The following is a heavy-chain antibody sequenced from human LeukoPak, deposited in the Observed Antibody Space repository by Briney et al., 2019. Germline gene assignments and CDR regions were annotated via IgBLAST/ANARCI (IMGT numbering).Heavy chain of an antibody. CDR1: GFTFSSYS. CDR2: ISSSGSTT. J-gene: IGHJ4*02. Sequence: HPGGSLRLSCAASGFTFSSYSMNWVRQAPGKGLEWVSYISSSGSTTYYADSVKGRFTISRDNAKNSLYLQMNSLRAEDTAVYYCARDTGRRDGFYWGQGTLVTVSS. V-gene: IGHV3-48*04. CDR3: ARDTGRRDGFY. D-gene: IGHD5-24*01.